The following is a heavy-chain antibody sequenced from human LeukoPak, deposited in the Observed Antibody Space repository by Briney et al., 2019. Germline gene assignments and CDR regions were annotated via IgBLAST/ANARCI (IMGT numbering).Heavy chain of an antibody. Sequence: GGSLRLSCAASGFTFSSYAMSWVRQAPGKGLEWVSTISASSSGSYYADSVKGRFSISRDNSENTVFLQTNSLRAEDTAIYYCAKAIRSAYGYYFDSWGQGTLLTVSS. J-gene: IGHJ4*02. V-gene: IGHV3-23*01. CDR1: GFTFSSYA. D-gene: IGHD3-10*01. CDR2: ISASSSGS. CDR3: AKAIRSAYGYYFDS.